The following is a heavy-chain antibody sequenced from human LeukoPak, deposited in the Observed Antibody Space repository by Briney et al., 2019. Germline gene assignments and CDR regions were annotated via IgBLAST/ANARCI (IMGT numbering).Heavy chain of an antibody. CDR1: GFTVSSNY. CDR3: ARDQDSSGWDAFDI. CDR2: IYSGGST. J-gene: IGHJ3*02. D-gene: IGHD3-22*01. Sequence: GGYLRLSCAASGFTVSSNYMSWVRQAPGKGLEWVSVIYSGGSTYYADSVKGRFTISRDNSKNTLYLQMNSLRAEDTAVYYCARDQDSSGWDAFDIWGQGTMVTVSS. V-gene: IGHV3-66*02.